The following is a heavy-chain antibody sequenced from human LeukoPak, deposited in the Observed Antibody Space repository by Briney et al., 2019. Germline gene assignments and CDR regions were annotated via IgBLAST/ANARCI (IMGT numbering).Heavy chain of an antibody. CDR1: GGSFSGYY. J-gene: IGHJ3*02. Sequence: SETLSLTCAVYGGSFSGYYWSWIRQPPRKGLEWIGEINHSGSTNYNPSLKSRVTISVDTSKNQFSLKLSSVTAADTAVYYCASPKRSYLRGAFDIWGQGTMVTVSS. V-gene: IGHV4-34*01. CDR2: INHSGST. D-gene: IGHD1-26*01. CDR3: ASPKRSYLRGAFDI.